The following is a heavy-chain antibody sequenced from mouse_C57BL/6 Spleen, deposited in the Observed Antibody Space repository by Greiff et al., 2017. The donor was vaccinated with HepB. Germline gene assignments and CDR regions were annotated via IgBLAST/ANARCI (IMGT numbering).Heavy chain of an antibody. J-gene: IGHJ4*01. CDR1: GYTFTSYW. CDR3: ARANFSIDY. CDR2: IDPSDSYT. Sequence: VQLQQSGAELVKPGASVKLSCKASGYTFTSYWMQWVKQRPGQGLEWIGEIDPSDSYTNYNQKFKGKATLTVDTSSSTAYMQLRSLTSEDSAVYYCARANFSIDYGGQGTSVTVSS. D-gene: IGHD4-1*01. V-gene: IGHV1-50*01.